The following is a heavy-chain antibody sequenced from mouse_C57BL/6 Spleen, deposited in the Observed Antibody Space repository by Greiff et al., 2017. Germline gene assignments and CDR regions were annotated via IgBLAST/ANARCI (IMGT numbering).Heavy chain of an antibody. Sequence: QVQLQQSGPGLVQPSQSLSITCTVSGFSLTSYGVHWVRQSPGKGLEWLGVIWSGGSTDYNAAFIYRMSISKDNSKSQVFCKMNSLQADDTAIYYCARNPYDYDVGYYAMDYWGQGTSVTVSS. CDR1: GFSLTSYG. CDR2: IWSGGST. V-gene: IGHV2-2*01. J-gene: IGHJ4*01. D-gene: IGHD2-4*01. CDR3: ARNPYDYDVGYYAMDY.